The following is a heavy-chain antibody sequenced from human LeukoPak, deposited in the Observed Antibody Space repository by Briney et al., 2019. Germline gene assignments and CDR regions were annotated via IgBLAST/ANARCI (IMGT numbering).Heavy chain of an antibody. CDR3: AKDDAWIQFND. Sequence: GGSLRLSRVASGFTFSRHGMNWVRQAPGKGLEWVSGISPSGDIKYYIGSVKGRFTVSRDNSKNTLYLQINSLRDDDTAVYYCAKDDAWIQFNDWGQGTLVTVSS. CDR1: GFTFSRHG. V-gene: IGHV3-23*01. D-gene: IGHD5-24*01. CDR2: ISPSGDIK. J-gene: IGHJ4*02.